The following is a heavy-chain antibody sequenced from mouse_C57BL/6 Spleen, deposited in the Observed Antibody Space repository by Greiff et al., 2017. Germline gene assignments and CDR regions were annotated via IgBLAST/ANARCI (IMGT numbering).Heavy chain of an antibody. CDR3: AREGATVVGCFDV. CDR1: GYAFSSSW. CDR2: IYPGDGDT. J-gene: IGHJ1*03. Sequence: VQLQQSGPELVKPGASVKISCKASGYAFSSSWMNWVKQRPGKGLEWIGRIYPGDGDTNYNGKFKGKATLTADKSSSTAYMQLSSLPSEDSAVYFCAREGATVVGCFDVWGTGTTVTVSS. V-gene: IGHV1-82*01. D-gene: IGHD1-1*01.